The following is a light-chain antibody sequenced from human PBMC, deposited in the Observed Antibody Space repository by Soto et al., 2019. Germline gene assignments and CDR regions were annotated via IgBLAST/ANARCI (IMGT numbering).Light chain of an antibody. J-gene: IGLJ1*01. CDR1: SSDVGGYNY. V-gene: IGLV2-14*03. CDR2: DVS. CDR3: SSYTTSNTRQIV. Sequence: QSALTQPGSVSGSPGQSITISGTGTSSDVGGYNYVSWYQHHPGKAPKLIIYDVSNRPSGVSIRFSGSKSDNTASLTISGLQPEDESDYHCSSYTTSNTRQIVFGTGTKLTVL.